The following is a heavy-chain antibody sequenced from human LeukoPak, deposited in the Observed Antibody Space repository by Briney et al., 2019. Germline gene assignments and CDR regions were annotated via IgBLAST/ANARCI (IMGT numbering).Heavy chain of an antibody. J-gene: IGHJ4*02. CDR1: GFTFSSYA. D-gene: IGHD1-26*01. V-gene: IGHV3-23*01. Sequence: GGSLRLSCAASGFTFSSYAMSWVRQASGKGLEWVSAISNSGGTTYYADSVRGRFTISRDNSKNTLSLQMNSLRAEDTAVYYCARGHILHFDYWGQGTLVTVSS. CDR2: ISNSGGTT. CDR3: ARGHILHFDY.